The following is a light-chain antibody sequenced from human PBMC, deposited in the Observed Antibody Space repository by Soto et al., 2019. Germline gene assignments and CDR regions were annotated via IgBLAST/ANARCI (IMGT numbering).Light chain of an antibody. CDR3: ATWDSSLTAVV. Sequence: QSVLTQPPSESAAPGQKVTISCSGSRSNIGDYFVSWYQCFPGTAPKMLIYDNNKRPSAIPDRFSASKSGTSATLVIAGLQTGDEADYYCATWDSSLTAVVFGGGSKVTVL. CDR2: DNN. V-gene: IGLV1-51*01. J-gene: IGLJ6*01. CDR1: RSNIGDYF.